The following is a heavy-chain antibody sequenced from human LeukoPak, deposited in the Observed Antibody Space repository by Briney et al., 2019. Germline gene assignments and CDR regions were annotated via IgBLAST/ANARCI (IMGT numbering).Heavy chain of an antibody. Sequence: PGGSLRLSCAASGFTFSSYGMHWVRQAPGKGLEWVAVISYDGSNKYYADSVKGRFTISRDNSKNTPYLQMNSLRAEDTAVYYCAKEALSGYSYGYWGNWGQGTLVTVSS. D-gene: IGHD5-18*01. V-gene: IGHV3-30*18. CDR1: GFTFSSYG. J-gene: IGHJ4*02. CDR2: ISYDGSNK. CDR3: AKEALSGYSYGYWGN.